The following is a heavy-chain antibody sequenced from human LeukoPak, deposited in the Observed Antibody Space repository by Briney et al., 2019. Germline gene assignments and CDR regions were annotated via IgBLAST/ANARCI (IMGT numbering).Heavy chain of an antibody. Sequence: PSETLSLTCTVSGGSINTNNYYWGWIRQPPGKGLEWIGSIYYSGSINYNPSLKSRVTLSLDKSKNQFSLQLSSVTAADTAMYYCAKTHSHFPPYFDYWGQGTLVIVSS. CDR1: GGSINTNNYY. J-gene: IGHJ4*02. D-gene: IGHD4-11*01. CDR3: AKTHSHFPPYFDY. CDR2: IYYSGSI. V-gene: IGHV4-39*07.